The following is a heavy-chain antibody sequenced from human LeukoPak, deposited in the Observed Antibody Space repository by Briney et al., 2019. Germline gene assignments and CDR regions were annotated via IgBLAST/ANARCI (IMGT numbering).Heavy chain of an antibody. V-gene: IGHV4-59*12. J-gene: IGHJ1*01. D-gene: IGHD3-10*01. CDR3: ARDQGYYGQKRH. CDR1: GGSISSYY. Sequence: KPSETLSLTCTVSGGSISSYYWSWIRQPPGKGLEWIGYIYYSGSTNYNPSLKSRVTISVDTSKNQFSLKLSSVTAADTAVYYCARDQGYYGQKRHWGQGTLVTVSS. CDR2: IYYSGST.